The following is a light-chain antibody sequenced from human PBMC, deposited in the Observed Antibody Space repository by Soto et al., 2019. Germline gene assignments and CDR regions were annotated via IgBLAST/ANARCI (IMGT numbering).Light chain of an antibody. CDR3: QQANRFPIT. CDR2: AAS. J-gene: IGKJ5*01. CDR1: QGISSW. Sequence: DIQMTQSPSSVSASVGDRVTITCRASQGISSWLAWYQAKPGKAPKLLIYAASSLQSGVPSRFSGSGSGTDFTLTIGGLQPEDFATYYCQQANRFPITFGQGTRLDIK. V-gene: IGKV1-12*01.